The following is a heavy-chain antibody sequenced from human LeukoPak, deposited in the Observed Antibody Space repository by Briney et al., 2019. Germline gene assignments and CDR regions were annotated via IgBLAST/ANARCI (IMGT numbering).Heavy chain of an antibody. Sequence: SETLSLTCAVYGGSFSGYYWSWIRQPPGKGLEWIGEINHSGSTNYNPSLKSRVTISVDTSKNQFSLKLSSVTAAGTAVYYCARGRRGYSYVRAPAFDYWGQGTLVTVSS. CDR3: ARGRRGYSYVRAPAFDY. D-gene: IGHD5-18*01. CDR2: INHSGST. J-gene: IGHJ4*02. CDR1: GGSFSGYY. V-gene: IGHV4-34*01.